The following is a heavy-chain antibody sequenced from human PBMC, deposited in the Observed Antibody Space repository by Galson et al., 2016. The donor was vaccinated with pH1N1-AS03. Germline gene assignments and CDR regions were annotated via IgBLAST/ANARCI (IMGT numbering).Heavy chain of an antibody. V-gene: IGHV3-11*06. CDR2: VGCGCCCR. Sequence: SLRLSCAASGFTFGGYFLCWVRGGWGVGLVWFSFVGCGCCCRRLVGCGMGRLTISRDNAKNSVFLQMNSLRAEDTAVYYCARSGDYYDSSGYYWGQQYYFDYWGQGTLVTVSS. J-gene: IGHJ4*02. CDR3: ARSGDYYDSSGYYWGQQYYFDY. CDR1: GFTFGGYF. D-gene: IGHD3-22*01.